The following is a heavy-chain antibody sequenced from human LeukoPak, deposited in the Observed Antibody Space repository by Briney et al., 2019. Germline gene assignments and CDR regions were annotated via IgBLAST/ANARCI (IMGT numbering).Heavy chain of an antibody. Sequence: ASVKVSCKASGYTFTNYGVSWVRQAPGQGLEWMGWISAYNSNTNYAQKLQGRVTMTTDTSTSTAYMELRSLRSDDTAVYHCARDPYYYDSSGYYPHFDYWGQRTLVTVSS. CDR2: ISAYNSNT. D-gene: IGHD3-22*01. CDR1: GYTFTNYG. CDR3: ARDPYYYDSSGYYPHFDY. J-gene: IGHJ4*02. V-gene: IGHV1-18*01.